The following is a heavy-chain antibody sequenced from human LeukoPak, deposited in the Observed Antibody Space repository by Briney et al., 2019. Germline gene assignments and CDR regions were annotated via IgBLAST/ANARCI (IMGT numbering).Heavy chain of an antibody. Sequence: SQTLSLTCSISGDSVSSNNAAWNWIRQSPSRGLEFLGRTYYRSKWYNDYAVSVKRRITIKSDTSKNQFSLQLNSVTPEDTAVYFCASTHGPIDHWGQGTLVTVSS. CDR1: GDSVSSNNAA. J-gene: IGHJ5*02. CDR2: TYYRSKWYN. V-gene: IGHV6-1*01. D-gene: IGHD2-8*01. CDR3: ASTHGPIDH.